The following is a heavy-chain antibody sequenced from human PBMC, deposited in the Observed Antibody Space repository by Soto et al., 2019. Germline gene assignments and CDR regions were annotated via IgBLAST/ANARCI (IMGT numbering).Heavy chain of an antibody. V-gene: IGHV1-2*04. CDR2: INPTSGGT. D-gene: IGHD6-6*01. CDR3: ARGHSSSSLGSWLWFDP. Sequence: GASVKVSCKASGYTFTDYYIHWVRQAPGQGLEWMGWINPTSGGTNYAQKFQGWVTMTRDTSISTAYMELSRLRSDDTAVYYCARGHSSSSLGSWLWFDPWGQGTLVTVSS. J-gene: IGHJ5*02. CDR1: GYTFTDYY.